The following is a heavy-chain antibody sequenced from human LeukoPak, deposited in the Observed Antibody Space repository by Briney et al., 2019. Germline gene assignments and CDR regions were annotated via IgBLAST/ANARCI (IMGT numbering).Heavy chain of an antibody. Sequence: GGSLRLSCAASGFTVSSNYMSWVRQAPGKGLEWVSVIYSGGSTYYADSVKGRFTISRDNSKNTLYLQMNSLRAEDTAVYYCAGPSFPRMVRGVIKWGQGTLVTVSS. CDR1: GFTVSSNY. J-gene: IGHJ4*02. D-gene: IGHD3-10*01. CDR2: IYSGGST. CDR3: AGPSFPRMVRGVIK. V-gene: IGHV3-66*01.